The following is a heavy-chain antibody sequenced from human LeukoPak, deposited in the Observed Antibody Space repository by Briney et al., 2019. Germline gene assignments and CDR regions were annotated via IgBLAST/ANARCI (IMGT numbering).Heavy chain of an antibody. CDR1: GYTFTSYY. V-gene: IGHV1-46*01. CDR3: ARGGFYLIDAFDI. CDR2: INPSGGST. Sequence: ASVKVSCKASGYTFTSYYMHWVRQAPGQGLEWMGIINPSGGSTSYAQKLQGRVTMTTDTSTSTAYMELGSLRSDDTAVYYCARGGFYLIDAFDIWGQGTMVTVSS. D-gene: IGHD2/OR15-2a*01. J-gene: IGHJ3*02.